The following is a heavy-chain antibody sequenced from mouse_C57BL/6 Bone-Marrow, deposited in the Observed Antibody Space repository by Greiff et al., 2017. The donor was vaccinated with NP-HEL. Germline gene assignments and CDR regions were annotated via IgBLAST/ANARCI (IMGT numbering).Heavy chain of an antibody. CDR2: IWRGGST. Sequence: VKLMESGPGLVQPSQSLSITCTVSGFSLTSYGVHWVRQSPGKGLEWLGVIWRGGSTDYNAAFMSRLSITKDNSKSQVFLKMNSLQADDTAIYYGAKNSVGHWYFDVWGTGTTVTVSS. D-gene: IGHD1-1*02. CDR3: AKNSVGHWYFDV. J-gene: IGHJ1*03. V-gene: IGHV2-5*01. CDR1: GFSLTSYG.